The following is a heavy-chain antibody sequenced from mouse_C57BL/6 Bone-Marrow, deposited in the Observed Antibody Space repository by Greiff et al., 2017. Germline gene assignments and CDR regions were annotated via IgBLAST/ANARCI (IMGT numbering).Heavy chain of an antibody. J-gene: IGHJ4*01. Sequence: VQLQQSGAELMKPGASVKLSCKATGYTFTGYWMEWVKQRPGHGLEWIGEILPVSGSTNYNEKFKGKATFTADTSSNTAYMQLSSLTTEDSAISYCARLGHYYGSSFYYAMDYWGQGTSVTVSS. V-gene: IGHV1-9*01. D-gene: IGHD1-1*01. CDR3: ARLGHYYGSSFYYAMDY. CDR1: GYTFTGYW. CDR2: ILPVSGST.